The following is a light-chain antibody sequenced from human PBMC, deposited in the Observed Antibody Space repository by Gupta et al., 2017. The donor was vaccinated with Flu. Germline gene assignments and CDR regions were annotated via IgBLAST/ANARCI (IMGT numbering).Light chain of an antibody. CDR2: FRS. CDR1: QSLLASDGYNY. V-gene: IGKV2-28*01. J-gene: IGKJ2*01. CDR3: MQALQTPPFT. Sequence: DIVMTQSPLSLIFRPGQPALLSCRSSQSLLASDGYNYLDWYVQRPGQSPQVLLYFRSNRASGASDRVTGSGSGTSFTLNFTSVEAEDVGVYYCMQALQTPPFTFGQGTKL.